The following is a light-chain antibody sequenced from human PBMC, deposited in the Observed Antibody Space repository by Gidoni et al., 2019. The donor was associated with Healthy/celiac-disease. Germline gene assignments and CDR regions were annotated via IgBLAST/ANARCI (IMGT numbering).Light chain of an antibody. J-gene: IGKJ1*01. V-gene: IGKV3-15*01. Sequence: EIVMTQSPATLSVSPGERATLSCRASQRVSSNLALYQKKPGQAPRLLIYGASTRANGIPARFRGSGFGTEFTLTISSLQSEDFAGYYCQQYNNWPPWTFGQGTKVESK. CDR2: GAS. CDR1: QRVSSN. CDR3: QQYNNWPPWT.